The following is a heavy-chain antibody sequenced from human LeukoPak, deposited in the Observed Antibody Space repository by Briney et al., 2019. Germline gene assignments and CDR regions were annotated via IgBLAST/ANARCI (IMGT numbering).Heavy chain of an antibody. Sequence: GGSLRLSCVASGLTFNNNAMTWVRQAPGTGLEWVSTINPRADNVYYADSVKGRFTISRDNSKNTLWLQMNNLKVEDTAIYYCVGDYWGRGTLV. V-gene: IGHV3-23*01. CDR1: GLTFNNNA. CDR3: VGDY. CDR2: INPRADNV. J-gene: IGHJ4*02.